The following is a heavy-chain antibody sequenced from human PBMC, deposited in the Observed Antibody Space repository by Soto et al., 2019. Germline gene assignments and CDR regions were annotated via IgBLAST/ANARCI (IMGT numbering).Heavy chain of an antibody. V-gene: IGHV3-33*01. D-gene: IGHD3-22*01. Sequence: QVQLVESGGGVVQPGRSLRLSCAASGFTFSNYGMHWVRQAPGKGLEWVAVIWYDGSNKYYADSVKGRFTISRDNSKNTLYVRMNSLRDEDTAVYYCARGEHDRSGFPDYWGQGTLVTVCS. CDR2: IWYDGSNK. CDR1: GFTFSNYG. CDR3: ARGEHDRSGFPDY. J-gene: IGHJ4*02.